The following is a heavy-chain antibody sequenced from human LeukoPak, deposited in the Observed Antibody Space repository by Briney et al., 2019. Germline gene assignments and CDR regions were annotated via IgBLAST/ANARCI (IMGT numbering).Heavy chain of an antibody. CDR2: IYYSGST. Sequence: SETLSLTCTVSGGSISSSSYYWGWIRQPPGKGLEWIGSIYYSGSTYYNPSLKSRATISVDTSKNQFSLKLSSVTAADTAVYYCAKLPYCSSTSCYTDYWAREPWSPSPQ. CDR1: GGSISSSSYY. J-gene: IGHJ4*02. V-gene: IGHV4-39*01. CDR3: AKLPYCSSTSCYTDY. D-gene: IGHD2-2*02.